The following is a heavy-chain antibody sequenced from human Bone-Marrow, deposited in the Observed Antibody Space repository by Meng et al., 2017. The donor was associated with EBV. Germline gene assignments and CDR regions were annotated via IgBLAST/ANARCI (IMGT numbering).Heavy chain of an antibody. J-gene: IGHJ4*02. V-gene: IGHV1-69*01. CDR2: FIPILGSA. CDR3: ARDKECSGGSCYAFES. D-gene: IGHD2-15*01. Sequence: VQLVQSGAEVKKPGSSVKISCKASGGTFSNFAIMWVRQAPGQGLEWVGGFIPILGSAKYAQKFQGRVTISADESTRKAYMELSSLRSEDTGIYYCARDKECSGGSCYAFESWGQGTLVTVSS. CDR1: GGTFSNFA.